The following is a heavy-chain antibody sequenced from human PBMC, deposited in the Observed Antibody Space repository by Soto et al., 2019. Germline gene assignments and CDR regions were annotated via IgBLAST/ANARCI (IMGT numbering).Heavy chain of an antibody. D-gene: IGHD2-15*01. CDR2: ISNDGSDK. V-gene: IGHV3-30*03. J-gene: IGHJ3*02. Sequence: AGGSLRLSCAASGFTFSSFGMHWVRQAPGKGLEWVAVISNDGSDKDCADSVKGRFTVSRDNSKNKLYLQMNSLRTEDTALFYCARGYCRGTTCKSKERVGGFDPMDIWGQGTMVTVSS. CDR3: ARGYCRGTTCKSKERVGGFDPMDI. CDR1: GFTFSSFG.